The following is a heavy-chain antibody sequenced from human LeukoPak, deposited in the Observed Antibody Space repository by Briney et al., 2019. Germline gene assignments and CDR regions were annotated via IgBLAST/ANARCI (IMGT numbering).Heavy chain of an antibody. D-gene: IGHD6-13*01. V-gene: IGHV1-2*02. CDR1: GYTFTGYY. J-gene: IGHJ4*02. CDR2: INPNSGGT. Sequence: GASVKVSCKASGYTFTGYYMHWVRQAPGQGLEWMGWINPNSGGTNYAQKFQGRVTMTRDTSISTAYMELSRLRSDDTAVYYCARGKGIAAAGTDYWGQGTLVTVSS. CDR3: ARGKGIAAAGTDY.